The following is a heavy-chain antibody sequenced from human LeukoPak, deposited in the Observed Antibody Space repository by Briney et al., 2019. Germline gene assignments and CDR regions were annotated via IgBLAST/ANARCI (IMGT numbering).Heavy chain of an antibody. Sequence: KAGESLRLSCAASGFTFSAFSMNWVRQAPGKGLEWVSSISGSSSYIYYADSVKVRFTISRDNAKNLVYLQMNSLRAEDTAVYYCARGWGRSWDENWFDAWGQGIRVTASS. J-gene: IGHJ5*02. D-gene: IGHD3-16*01. CDR3: ARGWGRSWDENWFDA. CDR1: GFTFSAFS. CDR2: ISGSSSYI. V-gene: IGHV3-21*01.